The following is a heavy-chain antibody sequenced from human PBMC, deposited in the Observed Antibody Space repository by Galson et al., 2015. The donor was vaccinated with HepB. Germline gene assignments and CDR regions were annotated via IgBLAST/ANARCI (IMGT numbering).Heavy chain of an antibody. CDR2: SNGGGTST. J-gene: IGHJ4*02. D-gene: IGHD1-26*01. CDR3: AKDAASATVPLDD. CDR1: GFTFSTYG. Sequence: SLRLSCAASGFTFSTYGMSWVRQAPGKGLEWVSGSNGGGTSTYYAGSVKGRFTISRDNSQNTLYLQMHSLTDEDTAIYYCAKDAASATVPLDDWGQGTLVTISS. V-gene: IGHV3-23*01.